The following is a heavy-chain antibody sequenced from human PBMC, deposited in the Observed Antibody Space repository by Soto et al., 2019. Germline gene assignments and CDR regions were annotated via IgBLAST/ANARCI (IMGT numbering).Heavy chain of an antibody. CDR1: GGSISSGGFY. V-gene: IGHV4-31*03. Sequence: PSETLSLSCTVSGGSISSGGFYWNWIRQHPGKGLEWIGYISYSGNAYYNPSLKSRVTMSVDTSKNQFSLKLSSVTAADTALYYCARDNDYGASRFDFWGQGTLVTVSS. J-gene: IGHJ4*02. CDR3: ARDNDYGASRFDF. D-gene: IGHD4-17*01. CDR2: ISYSGNA.